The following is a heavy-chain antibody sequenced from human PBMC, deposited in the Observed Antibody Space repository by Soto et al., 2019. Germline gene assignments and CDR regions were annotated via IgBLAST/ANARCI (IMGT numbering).Heavy chain of an antibody. CDR2: IYYSGST. D-gene: IGHD3-22*01. Sequence: SETLSLTCTVSGGSISSGGYYWSWIRQHPGKGLEWIGYIYYSGSTYYNPSLKGRVTISVDTSKNQFSLKLSSVTAADTAVYYCARDYYDSSGVFDYWGQGTLVTVSS. CDR3: ARDYYDSSGVFDY. V-gene: IGHV4-31*03. CDR1: GGSISSGGYY. J-gene: IGHJ4*02.